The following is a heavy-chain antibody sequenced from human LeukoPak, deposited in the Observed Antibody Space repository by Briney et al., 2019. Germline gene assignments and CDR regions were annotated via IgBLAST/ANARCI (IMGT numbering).Heavy chain of an antibody. CDR2: VSGSGGNT. CDR1: GFSFGTYG. Sequence: GGSLRLSCAASGFSFGTYGMTWVRQAPGKGLECVSTVSGSGGNTYYTDSVKGRFTISRDNSKNTLFLQMSSLRAEDTALYYCTKGGVVSAFGYWGQGVLVIVSS. CDR3: TKGGVVSAFGY. J-gene: IGHJ4*02. V-gene: IGHV3-23*01. D-gene: IGHD3-22*01.